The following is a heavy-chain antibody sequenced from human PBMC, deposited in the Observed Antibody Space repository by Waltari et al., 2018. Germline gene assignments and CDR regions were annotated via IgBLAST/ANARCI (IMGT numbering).Heavy chain of an antibody. CDR2: MSISGRTI. V-gene: IGHV3-48*03. CDR3: ARVQDCDTSRCSDYNAMDV. CDR1: GLTFSSFE. D-gene: IGHD2-2*01. J-gene: IGHJ6*02. Sequence: VQLVESGGALVQPGGSLRLSCATSGLTFSSFELNWVRRSPGKGLELVAYMSISGRTIYYAESVKGRFTISRDNAKKSLYLQMDSLRAEDTAVYYCARVQDCDTSRCSDYNAMDVWGQGTTVTVSS.